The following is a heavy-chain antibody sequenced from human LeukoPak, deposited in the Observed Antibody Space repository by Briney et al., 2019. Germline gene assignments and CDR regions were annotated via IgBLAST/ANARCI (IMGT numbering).Heavy chain of an antibody. CDR3: AREGRLAARSHAFDI. CDR1: GFTFSSYS. J-gene: IGHJ3*02. D-gene: IGHD6-6*01. CDR2: ISSSSSYI. V-gene: IGHV3-21*01. Sequence: GSLRLSCAASGFTFSSYSMNWVRQAPGKGLEWVSSISSSSSYIYYADSVKGRFTISRDNAKNSLYLQMNSLRAEDTAVYYCAREGRLAARSHAFDIWGQGTMVTVSS.